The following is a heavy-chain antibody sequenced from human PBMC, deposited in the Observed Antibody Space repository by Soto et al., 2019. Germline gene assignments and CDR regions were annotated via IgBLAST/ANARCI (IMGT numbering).Heavy chain of an antibody. CDR2: ISWNSGSL. J-gene: IGHJ4*02. D-gene: IGHD6-6*01. CDR3: AKGTGGQLVRRPDY. Sequence: PGGSLRLSCAASGFTFADYAMHWVRQAPGKGLEWVSGISWNSGSLDYADSVKGRFTISRDNAQNSLYLQMNSLRAEDTALYYCAKGTGGQLVRRPDYWGQGALVTVSS. V-gene: IGHV3-9*01. CDR1: GFTFADYA.